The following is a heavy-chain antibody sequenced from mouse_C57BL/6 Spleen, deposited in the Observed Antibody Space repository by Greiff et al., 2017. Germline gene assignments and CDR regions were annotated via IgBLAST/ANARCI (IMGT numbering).Heavy chain of an antibody. D-gene: IGHD2-3*01. CDR1: GFSLTSYG. CDR3: ARNGANDCYYTWFAY. J-gene: IGHJ3*01. CDR2: IWSGGST. Sequence: QVQLKESGPGLVQPSQSLSITCTVSGFSLTSYGVHWVRQSPGKGLEWLGVIWSGGSTAYNAAFISRLSISKHNSKSQVFFKRTSLQADDTPIYYCARNGANDCYYTWFAYWGQGTLVTVSA. V-gene: IGHV2-2*01.